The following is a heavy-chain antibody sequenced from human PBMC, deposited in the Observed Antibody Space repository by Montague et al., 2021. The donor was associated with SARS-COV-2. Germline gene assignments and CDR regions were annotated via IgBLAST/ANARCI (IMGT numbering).Heavy chain of an antibody. D-gene: IGHD1-7*01. CDR3: ARMECGTVSSEEI. CDR2: IDWDDVK. J-gene: IGHJ1*01. Sequence: PALVKPTQTLTLTCTFSGFSLNSKGVCVTWIRQPPGGALESLARIDWDDVKFYNTSLKARLAVSKGASETQVVLKVTDLDPADTATYFCARMECGTVSSEEIWGQGIKVTVSS. CDR1: GFSLNSKGVC. V-gene: IGHV2-70*17.